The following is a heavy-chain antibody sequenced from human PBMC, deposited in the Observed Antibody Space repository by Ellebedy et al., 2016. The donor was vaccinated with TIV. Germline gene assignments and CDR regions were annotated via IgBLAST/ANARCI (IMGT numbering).Heavy chain of an antibody. V-gene: IGHV4-34*01. J-gene: IGHJ4*02. D-gene: IGHD3-10*01. CDR1: GGSISSYY. CDR3: ARGSMVRGLAG. CDR2: INHRGVT. Sequence: SETLSLXXTVSGGSISSYYWAWVRQPPGKGLEWIGDINHRGVTKSISSLKSRVTISLDTSKKHFSLNITSVTAADTAVYYCARGSMVRGLAGWGQGTLVTVSS.